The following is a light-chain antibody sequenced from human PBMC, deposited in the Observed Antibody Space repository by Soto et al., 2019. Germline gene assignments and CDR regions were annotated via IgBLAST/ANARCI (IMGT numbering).Light chain of an antibody. V-gene: IGKV3-20*01. CDR2: GAS. CDR1: QSVSSSY. CDR3: QQYGSSPPVT. Sequence: EIVLTQSPGTLSLSPGERATLSCRASQSVSSSYLAWYQQKPGQAPRLLISGASGRATGIPDRFSGSGSGTDFTITISRLEPEDFAVYYCQQYGSSPPVTFGQGTRLEIK. J-gene: IGKJ5*01.